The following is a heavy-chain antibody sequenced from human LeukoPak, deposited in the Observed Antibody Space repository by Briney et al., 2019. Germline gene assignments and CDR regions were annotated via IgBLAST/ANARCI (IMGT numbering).Heavy chain of an antibody. CDR3: ARDLLNEGNHLDY. Sequence: SETLSLTCTVSGGSISTSSYYWGWIRQPPGKGLEWIGNIHNSESTYYNPSLKSRVTMSVDTSKNQFSLKLSSVTAADTAVYYCARDLLNEGNHLDYWGQGTLVTVSS. D-gene: IGHD4-23*01. CDR2: IHNSEST. V-gene: IGHV4-39*02. J-gene: IGHJ4*02. CDR1: GGSISTSSYY.